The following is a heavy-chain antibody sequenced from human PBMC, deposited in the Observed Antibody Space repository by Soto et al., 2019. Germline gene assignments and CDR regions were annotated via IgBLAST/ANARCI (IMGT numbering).Heavy chain of an antibody. J-gene: IGHJ2*01. CDR3: ASGSCIYPVPLHFDL. CDR1: GFTFSDFY. D-gene: IGHD1-20*01. CDR2: MCGSGNVI. Sequence: QMQLVESGGGVVKPGGSLRLSCVGSGFTFSDFYMTWIRQTPGKGLEWVAYMCGSGNVIYYEDSLRGRFTISRDNAKEYLYLQRVSLRAEDTARCSCASGSCIYPVPLHFDLWGHGTLVTVSS. V-gene: IGHV3-11*01.